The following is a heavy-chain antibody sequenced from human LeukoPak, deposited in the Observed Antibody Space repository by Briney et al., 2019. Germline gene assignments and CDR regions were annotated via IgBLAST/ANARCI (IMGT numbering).Heavy chain of an antibody. V-gene: IGHV4-31*03. J-gene: IGHJ6*02. Sequence: SETLSLTCTVSGGSISSGGYYWSWIRQHPGKGLEWIGYIYYSGSTNYNPSLKSRVTISVDKSKNQFSLKLSSVTAADTAVYYCARWPAGLYYYGMDVWGQGTTVTVSS. CDR1: GGSISSGGYY. CDR2: IYYSGST. D-gene: IGHD2-2*01. CDR3: ARWPAGLYYYGMDV.